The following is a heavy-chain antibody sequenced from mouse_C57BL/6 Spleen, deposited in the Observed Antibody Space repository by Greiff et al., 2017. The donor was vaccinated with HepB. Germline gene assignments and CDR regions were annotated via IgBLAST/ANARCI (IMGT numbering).Heavy chain of an antibody. J-gene: IGHJ2*01. Sequence: EVKLQESGPGLVKPSQSLSLTCSVTGYSITSGYYWNWIRQFPGNTLEWMGYISYDGSNNYNPSLKNRISITRDTSKNQLFLKLNSVTTEDTATYYCARDGSLYFDYWGQGTTLTVSS. CDR2: ISYDGSN. CDR1: GYSITSGYY. V-gene: IGHV3-6*01. D-gene: IGHD1-1*01. CDR3: ARDGSLYFDY.